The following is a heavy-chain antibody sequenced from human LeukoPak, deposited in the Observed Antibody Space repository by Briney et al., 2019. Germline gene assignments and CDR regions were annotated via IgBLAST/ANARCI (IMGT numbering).Heavy chain of an antibody. CDR1: GFTFSNYW. V-gene: IGHV3-74*01. CDR2: INSDGINT. CDR3: AKLTNSWFDP. D-gene: IGHD2-2*01. Sequence: PGGSLRLSCAASGFTFSNYWMHWVRQAPGKGLVWVSRINSDGINTSYADSVKGRFTISRDNAKNTLNLQMNSLRAEDTAVYYCAKLTNSWFDPWGQGTLVAVSS. J-gene: IGHJ5*02.